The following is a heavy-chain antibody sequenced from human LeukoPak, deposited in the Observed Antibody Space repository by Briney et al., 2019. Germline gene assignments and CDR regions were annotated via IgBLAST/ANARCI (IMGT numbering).Heavy chain of an antibody. CDR2: INPNSGGT. CDR3: ARDPGGGAGGELRYFDGPFTY. CDR1: GYTFTGYY. Sequence: ASVKVSCKASGYTFTGYYMHWVRQAPGQGLEWMGWINPNSGGTNYAQKFQGRVTMTRDTSISTAYMELSRLRSDDTAVYYCARDPGGGAGGELRYFDGPFTYWGQGTLVTVSS. J-gene: IGHJ4*02. D-gene: IGHD3-9*01. V-gene: IGHV1-2*02.